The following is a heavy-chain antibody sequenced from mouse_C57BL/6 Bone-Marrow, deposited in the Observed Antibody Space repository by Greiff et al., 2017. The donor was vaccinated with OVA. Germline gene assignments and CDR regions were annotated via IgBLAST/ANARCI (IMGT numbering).Heavy chain of an antibody. CDR2: IYPRSGTT. J-gene: IGHJ2*01. V-gene: IGHV1-81*01. D-gene: IGHD1-3*01. Sequence: VQLQQSGAELARPGASVKLSCKASGYTFTSYGISWVKQRPGQGLEWIGEIYPRSGTTYYNEKFKGKATLTADKYSSTAYMELRSLTSDASAVYFCELVYFDYWGQGTTLTVSS. CDR3: ELVYFDY. CDR1: GYTFTSYG.